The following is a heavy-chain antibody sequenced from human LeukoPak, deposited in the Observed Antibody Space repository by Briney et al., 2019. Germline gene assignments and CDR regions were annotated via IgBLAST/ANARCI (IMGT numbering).Heavy chain of an antibody. CDR3: ARAPSEIGGYYPEYFRH. CDR2: IKSDGGT. Sequence: GGSLRLSGAASGFTFSTYWMHWVRQAPGKGLVWVSLIKSDGGTNYADSVKGRFTISRDNAKKTVSLQMNSLRPEDTGVYYCARAPSEIGGYYPEYFRHWGQGTLVTVSS. V-gene: IGHV3-74*01. J-gene: IGHJ1*01. CDR1: GFTFSTYW. D-gene: IGHD3-22*01.